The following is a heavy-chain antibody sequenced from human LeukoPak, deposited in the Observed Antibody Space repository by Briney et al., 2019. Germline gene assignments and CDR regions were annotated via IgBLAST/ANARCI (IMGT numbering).Heavy chain of an antibody. Sequence: ASVKVSCKASGGTFSSYAISWVRQAPGQGLEWMGRIIPILGIANYAQKFQGRVTITADKSTSTAYMELSSLRSEDTAVYYCARVPRYSSGWYFFDYWGQGTLVTVSS. J-gene: IGHJ4*02. CDR2: IIPILGIA. CDR3: ARVPRYSSGWYFFDY. D-gene: IGHD6-19*01. CDR1: GGTFSSYA. V-gene: IGHV1-69*04.